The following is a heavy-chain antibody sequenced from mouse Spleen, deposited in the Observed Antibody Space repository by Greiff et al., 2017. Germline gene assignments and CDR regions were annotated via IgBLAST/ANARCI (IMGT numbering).Heavy chain of an antibody. Sequence: EVKLMESGPELVKPGASVKIPCKASGYTFTDYNMDWVKQSHGKSLEWIGDINPNNGGTIYNQKFKGKATLTVDKSSSTAYMELRSLTSEDTAVYYCARGDWPYAMDYWGQGTSVTVSS. CDR2: INPNNGGT. CDR3: ARGDWPYAMDY. CDR1: GYTFTDYN. V-gene: IGHV1-18*01. J-gene: IGHJ4*01. D-gene: IGHD4-1*01.